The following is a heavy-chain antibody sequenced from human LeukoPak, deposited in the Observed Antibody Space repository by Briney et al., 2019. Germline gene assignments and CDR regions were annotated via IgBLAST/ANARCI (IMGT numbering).Heavy chain of an antibody. J-gene: IGHJ6*02. CDR3: ARSTVTHYYYYGMDV. CDR2: ISAYNGNT. Sequence: GASVKVSCKASGYTFTSYGISWVRQAPGQGLEWMGWISAYNGNTNYAQKLQGRVTMTTDTSTSTAYMELRRLRSDDTAVYYCARSTVTHYYYYGMDVWGQGTTVTVSS. V-gene: IGHV1-18*01. CDR1: GYTFTSYG. D-gene: IGHD4-17*01.